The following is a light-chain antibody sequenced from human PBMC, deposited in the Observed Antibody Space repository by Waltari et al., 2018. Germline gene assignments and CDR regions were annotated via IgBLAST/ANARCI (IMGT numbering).Light chain of an antibody. CDR1: QDIANS. CDR2: ATS. V-gene: IGKV1-NL1*01. CDR3: QQYYNIPLT. Sequence: DIQMTQSPSSLSASVGDRVTIACRASQDIANSLAWYQQEPGKAPKLLLSATSSLESGVPSRFSGGGSGTDYTLTISSLQPEDFATYYCQQYYNIPLTFGGGTKVEIK. J-gene: IGKJ4*01.